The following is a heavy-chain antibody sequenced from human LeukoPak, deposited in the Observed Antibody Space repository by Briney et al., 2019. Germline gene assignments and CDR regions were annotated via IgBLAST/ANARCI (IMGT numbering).Heavy chain of an antibody. Sequence: SQTLPLTCTVSGGSISRGSYFWSWIRQPAGKGLEWIGCISTSGSTNYNPSLKSRLAISVDTSRNQFSLKLNSVTAADTAVYYCARVDYGDYREFDYWGQGTLVTVSS. CDR2: ISTSGST. J-gene: IGHJ4*02. CDR1: GGSISRGSYF. V-gene: IGHV4-61*02. CDR3: ARVDYGDYREFDY. D-gene: IGHD4-17*01.